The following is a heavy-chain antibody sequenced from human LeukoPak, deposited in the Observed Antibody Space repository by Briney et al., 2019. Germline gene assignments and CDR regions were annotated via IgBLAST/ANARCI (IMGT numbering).Heavy chain of an antibody. CDR1: GGSISSYY. V-gene: IGHV4-4*07. CDR3: ARDVMTTRSFDY. J-gene: IGHJ4*02. Sequence: PSETLSLTCTVSGGSISSYYWSWIRQPAGKGLEWIGRIYTSGSTNYNPSLRSRVTISVDKSKNQFSLKLSSVTAADTAVYYCARDVMTTRSFDYWGQGTLVTVSS. D-gene: IGHD3-22*01. CDR2: IYTSGST.